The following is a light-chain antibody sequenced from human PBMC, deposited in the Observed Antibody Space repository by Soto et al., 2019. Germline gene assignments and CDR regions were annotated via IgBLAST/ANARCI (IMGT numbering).Light chain of an antibody. CDR2: DAS. Sequence: ETVMTQSPATLSLSPGERATLSCRASQSFRGLLAWYQQKPGQAPRLLIYDASKRATGIPARFSSSGSGTGFTLTISSLDPEDFAVYYCQQRSNWSITFGQGTKVDIK. CDR3: QQRSNWSIT. CDR1: QSFRGL. J-gene: IGKJ1*01. V-gene: IGKV3-11*01.